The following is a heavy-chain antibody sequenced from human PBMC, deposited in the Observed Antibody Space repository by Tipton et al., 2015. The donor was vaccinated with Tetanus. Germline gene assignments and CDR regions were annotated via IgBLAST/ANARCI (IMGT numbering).Heavy chain of an antibody. CDR3: ARIGWLQQNKPAFDI. V-gene: IGHV3-48*04. D-gene: IGHD6-19*01. J-gene: IGHJ3*02. CDR1: GYIFTGYS. CDR2: ITGSSDTI. Sequence: SLRLSCAASGYIFTGYSINWVRQAPGKGLDWVSYITGSSDTIYYADSVKGRVTISRDNSKNSLFLQMNTLSAADTAVYYCARIGWLQQNKPAFDIWGQGTVVTVSS.